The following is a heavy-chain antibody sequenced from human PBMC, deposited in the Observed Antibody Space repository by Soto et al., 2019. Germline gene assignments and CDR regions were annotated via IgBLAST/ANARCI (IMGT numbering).Heavy chain of an antibody. CDR1: GGSISSGGYY. Sequence: PSETLSLTCTVSGGSISSGGYYWSWIRQHPWKGLEWIGYIYYSGSTYYNPSLKSRVTISVDTSKNQFSLKLSSVTAADTAVYYCARLGLGYCSSTSCYMVGWFDPWGQGXLVTVPS. CDR3: ARLGLGYCSSTSCYMVGWFDP. CDR2: IYYSGST. D-gene: IGHD2-2*02. J-gene: IGHJ5*02. V-gene: IGHV4-31*03.